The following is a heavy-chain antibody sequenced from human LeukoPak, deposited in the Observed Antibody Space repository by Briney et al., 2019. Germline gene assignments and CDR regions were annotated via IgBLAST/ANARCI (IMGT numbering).Heavy chain of an antibody. J-gene: IGHJ4*02. V-gene: IGHV3-49*03. Sequence: GRSLRLACTASGFTFGDYAMGWFRQAPGKGLEWVGFIRSKAYGGTTEYAASVKGRFTISRDDSKSIAYLQMNSLKTEDTDVYYCTRDRLSSSSWSSTFDYWGQGTLVTVSS. CDR2: IRSKAYGGTT. D-gene: IGHD6-13*01. CDR1: GFTFGDYA. CDR3: TRDRLSSSSWSSTFDY.